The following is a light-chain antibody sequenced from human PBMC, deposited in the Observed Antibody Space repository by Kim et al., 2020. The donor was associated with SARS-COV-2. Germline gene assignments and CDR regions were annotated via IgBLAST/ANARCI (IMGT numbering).Light chain of an antibody. CDR2: QDS. CDR1: KLGDKY. J-gene: IGLJ2*01. CDR3: QAWDSSVV. Sequence: VSVSPGQTASITCSGDKLGDKYACWYQQKPGQSPVLVIYQDSKRPSGIPERFSGANSGNTATLTISGTQAMDEADYYCQAWDSSVVFGGGTQLTVL. V-gene: IGLV3-1*01.